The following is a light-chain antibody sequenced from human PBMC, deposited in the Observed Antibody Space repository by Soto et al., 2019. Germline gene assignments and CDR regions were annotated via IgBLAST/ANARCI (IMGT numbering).Light chain of an antibody. CDR1: QSVSNNY. Sequence: IVLTQSPGTLSLSPGERATLSCRASQSVSNNYLAWYQQKPGQAPRLLIYRTSTRATGIPDRFSGSGSGTDFTLTISRLEPEDFAVYYCQQYNNWPPWTFGQGTKVDIK. J-gene: IGKJ1*01. V-gene: IGKV3-20*01. CDR3: QQYNNWPPWT. CDR2: RTS.